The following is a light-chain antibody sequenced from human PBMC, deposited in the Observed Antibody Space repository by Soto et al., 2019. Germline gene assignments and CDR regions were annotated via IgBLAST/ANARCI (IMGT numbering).Light chain of an antibody. Sequence: DIQLTQSPSFLSASVADRFTIACRVSQGISSYLAWYQQKPGKAPKLLIYAASTLQSGVPSRFSGSGSGTEFTLTISSLQPEDFATYYCQQLNSYPLSITFGQGTRLEIK. CDR3: QQLNSYPLSIT. CDR1: QGISSY. CDR2: AAS. J-gene: IGKJ5*01. V-gene: IGKV1-9*01.